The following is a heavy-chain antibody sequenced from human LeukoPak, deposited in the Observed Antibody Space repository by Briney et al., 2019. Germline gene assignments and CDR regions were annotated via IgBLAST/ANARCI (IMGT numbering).Heavy chain of an antibody. V-gene: IGHV4-59*01. Sequence: SETLSLTCTVSGGSISSYYWSWIRQPPGKGLEWIGYIYYSGSTNYNPSLKSRVTISVDTSKNQFSLKLSSVTAADTAVYYCARENYYGSGRFDYWGQGTLATVSS. CDR1: GGSISSYY. D-gene: IGHD3-10*01. J-gene: IGHJ4*02. CDR2: IYYSGST. CDR3: ARENYYGSGRFDY.